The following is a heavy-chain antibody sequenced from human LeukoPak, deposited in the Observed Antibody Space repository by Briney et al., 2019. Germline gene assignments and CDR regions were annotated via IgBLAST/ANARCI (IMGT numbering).Heavy chain of an antibody. J-gene: IGHJ4*02. D-gene: IGHD6-19*01. CDR2: IYYSGST. Sequence: PSETLSLTCTVSGGSISSSSYYWGWIRQPPGKGLEWIGSIYYSGSTYYNPSLKSRVTISVDTSKNQFSLKLSSVTAADTAVYYCARVESGIAVAGTFDYWGQGTLVTVSS. V-gene: IGHV4-39*01. CDR3: ARVESGIAVAGTFDY. CDR1: GGSISSSSYY.